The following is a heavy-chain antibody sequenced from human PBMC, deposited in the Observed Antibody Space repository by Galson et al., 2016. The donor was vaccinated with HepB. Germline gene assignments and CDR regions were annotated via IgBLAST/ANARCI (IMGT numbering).Heavy chain of an antibody. V-gene: IGHV5-51*01. D-gene: IGHD2-2*01. J-gene: IGHJ4*02. CDR2: IYPGNSHT. CDR3: AAQGGTSFDY. CDR1: GYSFTVFW. Sequence: QSGAEVKKPGESLKISCKASGYSFTVFWIGWVRQMPGKGLELMGIIYPGNSHTIYSPTFQGQVTISADKSITTAYLQWNTLRASDTAMYYCAAQGGTSFDYWGQGTLGTVSS.